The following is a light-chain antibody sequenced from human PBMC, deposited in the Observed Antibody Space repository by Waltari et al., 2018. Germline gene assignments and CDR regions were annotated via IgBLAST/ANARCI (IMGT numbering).Light chain of an antibody. CDR1: QSISSY. CDR3: QQSYSTLWT. Sequence: DIQMTQSPSSLSASVGDRVTITCRASQSISSYLNWYQQKPGKAPKLLIYAASSLQSGVPSRFSGSGSGTDVTLTISSLQPEDFATYYWQQSYSTLWTFGQGTKVEIK. J-gene: IGKJ1*01. CDR2: AAS. V-gene: IGKV1-39*01.